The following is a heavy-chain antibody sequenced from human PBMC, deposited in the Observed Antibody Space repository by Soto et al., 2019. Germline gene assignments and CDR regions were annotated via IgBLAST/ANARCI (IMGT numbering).Heavy chain of an antibody. CDR3: ARGATVTQYDY. D-gene: IGHD4-17*01. V-gene: IGHV4-61*01. CDR2: GSYSGTT. Sequence: QVQLQESGPGLVKPSETLSLTCTFSGVSVSSGSFYWAWIRQPPGKGLEWIGFGSYSGTTNYKPSLKSRVTISVDTSRSQISLKVSSLTAADTAVYYCARGATVTQYDYWGQGTLVTVSS. CDR1: GVSVSSGSFY. J-gene: IGHJ4*02.